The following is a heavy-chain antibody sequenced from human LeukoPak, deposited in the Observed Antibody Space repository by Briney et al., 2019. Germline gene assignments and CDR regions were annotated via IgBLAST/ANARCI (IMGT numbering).Heavy chain of an antibody. CDR3: ARDGGLDYDFWSGYHRTAYYFDY. Sequence: GRSLRLSCAASGFTFSSYGMHWVRQAPGRGLEWVAVIWYDGSNKYYADSVKGRFTISRDNPKNELYLQMNSLRAEDTAVYYYARDGGLDYDFWSGYHRTAYYFDYWGQGTLVTVSS. D-gene: IGHD3-3*01. CDR2: IWYDGSNK. J-gene: IGHJ4*02. V-gene: IGHV3-33*01. CDR1: GFTFSSYG.